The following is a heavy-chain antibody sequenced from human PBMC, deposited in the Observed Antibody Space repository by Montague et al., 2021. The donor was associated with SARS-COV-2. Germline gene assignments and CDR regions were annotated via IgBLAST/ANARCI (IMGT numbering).Heavy chain of an antibody. CDR2: TYYRSKWHN. V-gene: IGHV6-1*01. CDR3: ARGWVATIPHMDN. CDR1: GDSVSSNSAA. J-gene: IGHJ4*02. Sequence: CAISGDSVSSNSAAWNWIRQSPSIGLEWLGMTYYRSKWHNDYAVSVKSRITINPDTSKNQFSLQLKSVTPEDTAVYYCARGWVATIPHMDNWGQGSLVIVSS. D-gene: IGHD5-12*01.